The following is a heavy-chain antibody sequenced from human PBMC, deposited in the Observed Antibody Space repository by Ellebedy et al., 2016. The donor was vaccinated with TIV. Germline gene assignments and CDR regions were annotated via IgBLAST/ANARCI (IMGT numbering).Heavy chain of an antibody. CDR2: INPSGGST. CDR3: ARDAPWGTSLAVDY. Sequence: ASVKVSCXASGYTFTRYYMHWVRQAPGQGLEWMGKINPSGGSTTYAQKFQGRVTMTRDRSTSTVYMELSSLRSEDTAGYYCARDAPWGTSLAVDYWGQGTLVTVSS. D-gene: IGHD3-16*01. CDR1: GYTFTRYY. V-gene: IGHV1-46*01. J-gene: IGHJ4*02.